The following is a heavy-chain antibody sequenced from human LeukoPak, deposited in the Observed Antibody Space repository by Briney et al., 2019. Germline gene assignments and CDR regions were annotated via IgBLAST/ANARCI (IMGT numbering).Heavy chain of an antibody. Sequence: EASVKVSCKASGGTFSSYAISWVRQAPGQGLEWMGRIIPILGIANYAQKFQGRVTITADKSTSTAYMELSSLRSEDTAVYYCARGAWVRGTYYYGSGSYSNPPFDYWGQGTLVTVSS. J-gene: IGHJ4*02. D-gene: IGHD3-10*01. V-gene: IGHV1-69*04. CDR3: ARGAWVRGTYYYGSGSYSNPPFDY. CDR1: GGTFSSYA. CDR2: IIPILGIA.